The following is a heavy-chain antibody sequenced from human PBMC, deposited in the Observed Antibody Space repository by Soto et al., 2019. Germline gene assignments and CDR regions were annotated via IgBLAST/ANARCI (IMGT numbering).Heavy chain of an antibody. V-gene: IGHV4-59*01. CDR3: AKYRRTEAEGFTLDY. Sequence: NPSETLSLTCTVSGDSINNYYWSWIRQPPGKRLEWIGYIYYTGSTTYNPSLESRVTMSVDTSKNQFSLKLSSVNAADTAVYYCAKYRRTEAEGFTLDYWGRGTLVTVS. J-gene: IGHJ4*02. D-gene: IGHD6-13*01. CDR2: IYYTGST. CDR1: GDSINNYY.